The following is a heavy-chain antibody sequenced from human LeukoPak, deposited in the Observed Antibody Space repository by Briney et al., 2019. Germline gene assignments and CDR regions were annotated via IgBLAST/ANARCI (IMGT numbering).Heavy chain of an antibody. CDR1: GGTFSSYA. CDR3: ARFIAARFGNWFDP. V-gene: IGHV1-69*13. D-gene: IGHD6-6*01. CDR2: IIPIFGTA. J-gene: IGHJ5*02. Sequence: SVEVSCKASGGTFSSYAISWVRQAPGQGLEWMGGIIPIFGTANYAQKFQGRVTITADESTSTAYMELSSLRSEDTAVYYCARFIAARFGNWFDPWGQGTLVTVSS.